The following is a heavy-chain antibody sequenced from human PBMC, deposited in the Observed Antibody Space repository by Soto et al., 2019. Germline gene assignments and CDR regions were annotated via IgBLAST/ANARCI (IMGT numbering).Heavy chain of an antibody. V-gene: IGHV2-5*08. D-gene: IGHD2-2*01. CDR3: AHRRLHQLLCNAFDI. CDR1: GFSLSTSGMC. CDR2: IYWDDDK. J-gene: IGHJ3*02. Sequence: GSGPTLVNPPQTLTLTCTFSGFSLSTSGMCVSWIRQPPGKALEWLALIYWDDDKRYSPSLKSRLTITKDTSKNQVVLTMTNMDPVDTATYYCAHRRLHQLLCNAFDIWGQGTMVTVSS.